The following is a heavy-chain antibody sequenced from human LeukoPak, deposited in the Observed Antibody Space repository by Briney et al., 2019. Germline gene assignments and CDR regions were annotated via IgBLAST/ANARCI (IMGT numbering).Heavy chain of an antibody. CDR2: INPNSGGT. D-gene: IGHD3-22*01. CDR1: GYTFTGYY. Sequence: AASVKVSCKASGYTFTGYYMHWVRQAPGQGLEWMGRINPNSGGTNYAQKFQGRVTMTRDTSISTAYMELSRLRSDDTAVYYCARELGHYDSSGYYPGHWGQGTLVTVSS. J-gene: IGHJ4*02. CDR3: ARELGHYDSSGYYPGH. V-gene: IGHV1-2*06.